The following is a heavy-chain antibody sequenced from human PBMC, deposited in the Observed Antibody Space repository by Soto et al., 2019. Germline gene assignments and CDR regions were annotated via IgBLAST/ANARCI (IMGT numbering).Heavy chain of an antibody. V-gene: IGHV1-69*12. CDR2: IIPIFGTA. CDR1: GGTFSSYA. Sequence: QVKLVQSGAEVKKPGSSVKVSCKASGGTFSSYAISWVRQAPGQGLEWMGGIIPIFGTANYAQKFQGRVTITADESTSTAYMELSSLRSEDTAVYYWARDASNCGGDCSQYYFDYWGQGTLVTVSS. CDR3: ARDASNCGGDCSQYYFDY. D-gene: IGHD2-21*02. J-gene: IGHJ4*02.